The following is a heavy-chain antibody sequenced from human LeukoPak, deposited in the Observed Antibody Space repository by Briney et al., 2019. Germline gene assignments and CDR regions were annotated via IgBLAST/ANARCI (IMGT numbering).Heavy chain of an antibody. J-gene: IGHJ4*02. Sequence: GGSLRLSCAASGFTFSSFGMHWVRQAPGKGLEWVAVISYDGSYKKYVDFVKGRFTISRDISKNTLYLQMNSLRAEDTAVYYCAKRLGYYDSSEGYFDQWGQGTLVTVSS. CDR3: AKRLGYYDSSEGYFDQ. CDR1: GFTFSSFG. D-gene: IGHD3-22*01. V-gene: IGHV3-30*18. CDR2: ISYDGSYK.